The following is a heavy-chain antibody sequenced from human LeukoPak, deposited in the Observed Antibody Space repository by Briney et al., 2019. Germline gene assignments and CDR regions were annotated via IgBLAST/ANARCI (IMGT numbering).Heavy chain of an antibody. D-gene: IGHD6-19*01. J-gene: IGHJ4*02. CDR1: AFIFSDYP. CDR2: ISYDRREK. Sequence: GGSLRLSCAASAFIFSDYPMHWVRQAPGKGLEWVAVISYDRREKYYAASVKGRFTISRDNSKNTLYLQMNSLRVEDTAIYYCARAADPFDFWGQGTLVTVSS. CDR3: ARAADPFDF. V-gene: IGHV3-30*04.